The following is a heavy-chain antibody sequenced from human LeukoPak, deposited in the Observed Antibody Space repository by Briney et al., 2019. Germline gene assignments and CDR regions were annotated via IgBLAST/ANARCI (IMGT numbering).Heavy chain of an antibody. J-gene: IGHJ4*02. CDR1: GFTHSDYY. Sequence: GGSLRLSCAASGFTHSDYYMSLIRQAPGKGLEWISYISDSGTTIYYADSVKGRFTISRDNAKNSLYLQMNSLRAEDTAVYYCARVYIAEDYWGQGTLVTISS. CDR2: ISDSGTTI. CDR3: ARVYIAEDY. D-gene: IGHD2-15*01. V-gene: IGHV3-11*01.